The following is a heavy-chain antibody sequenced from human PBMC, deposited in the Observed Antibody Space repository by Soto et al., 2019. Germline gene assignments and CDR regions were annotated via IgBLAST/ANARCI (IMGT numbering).Heavy chain of an antibody. CDR2: IVPMFGTS. CDR1: GGTSTRYA. CDR3: NRGSEYDFWGGYL. Sequence: QERLVQSGAEVRKPGSSVKVSCKVTGGTSTRYAINWVRQAPGQGLEWMGGIVPMFGTSKYAQKFQGRGTITADTSTNIAYMELRSLRCEDTAVYYCNRGSEYDFWGGYLWGQGTLVSVSS. J-gene: IGHJ4*02. V-gene: IGHV1-69*06. D-gene: IGHD3-3*01.